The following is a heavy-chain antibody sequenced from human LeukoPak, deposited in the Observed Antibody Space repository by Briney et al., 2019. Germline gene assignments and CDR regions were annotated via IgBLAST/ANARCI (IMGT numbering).Heavy chain of an antibody. CDR3: ARDFPGLRFFGAFDI. Sequence: GSSVKVSCKASGGTFSSYAISWVRQAPGQGLEWMGGIIPIFGTANYAQKFQGRVTITTDESTSTAYMELSSLRSEDTAVYYCARDFPGLRFFGAFDIWGQGTMVTVSS. D-gene: IGHD3-3*01. J-gene: IGHJ3*02. CDR1: GGTFSSYA. V-gene: IGHV1-69*05. CDR2: IIPIFGTA.